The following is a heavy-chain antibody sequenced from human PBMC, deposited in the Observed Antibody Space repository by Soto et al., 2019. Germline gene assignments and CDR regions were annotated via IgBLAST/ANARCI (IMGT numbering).Heavy chain of an antibody. J-gene: IGHJ4*02. D-gene: IGHD6-13*01. Sequence: QVQLVESGGGVVQPGRSLRLSCAASGFTFSSFGMHWVRQAPGKGLEWVAVISYDGSLKRYADSVKGRFTMSRDNSRNTLYLQMNSLTAEDTAVYYCAKRIAEVGLFDSWGQGTLVTVSS. CDR2: ISYDGSLK. CDR1: GFTFSSFG. CDR3: AKRIAEVGLFDS. V-gene: IGHV3-30*18.